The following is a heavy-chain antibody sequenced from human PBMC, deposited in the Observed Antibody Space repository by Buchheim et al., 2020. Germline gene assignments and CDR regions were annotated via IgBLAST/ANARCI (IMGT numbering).Heavy chain of an antibody. CDR1: GFTFSNYA. J-gene: IGHJ4*02. Sequence: EVHLLESGGGLVQPGGSLRLSCTASGFTFSNYAMAWVRQAPGKALEWVSAISGSGGSTYYADSVKGRFTISSANSKNTLYLQMNSLRAEDTAVYYCAKGGNIVATIFVYWGQGTL. CDR2: ISGSGGST. D-gene: IGHD5-12*01. V-gene: IGHV3-23*01. CDR3: AKGGNIVATIFVY.